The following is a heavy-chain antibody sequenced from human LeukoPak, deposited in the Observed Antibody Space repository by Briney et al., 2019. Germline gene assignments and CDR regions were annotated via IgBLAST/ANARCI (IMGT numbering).Heavy chain of an antibody. V-gene: IGHV3-23*01. D-gene: IGHD3-9*01. J-gene: IGHJ4*02. Sequence: GGSLRLSCAASGFTFNNYAVSWVRQAPGKGLEWVSGVSGSGGSTYYADAVKGRFIISRDNSKNTLYLRMYRLRAEDTAVYYCAKDGHILTGYFDYWGQGTLLTVSS. CDR1: GFTFNNYA. CDR2: VSGSGGST. CDR3: AKDGHILTGYFDY.